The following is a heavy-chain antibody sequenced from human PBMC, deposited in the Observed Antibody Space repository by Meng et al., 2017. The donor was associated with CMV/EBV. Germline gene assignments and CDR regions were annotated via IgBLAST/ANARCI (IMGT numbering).Heavy chain of an antibody. CDR2: INPNSGDT. CDR3: ARGDKRSYWGY. Sequence: SCKASGYTFHGYYMHWLRQAPGRGLEWMGCINPNSGDTNYAQKFQGRVTMTRDTSISTVYMELSSLRSEDTAVYYCARGDKRSYWGYWGQGTLVTVSS. CDR1: GYTFHGYY. D-gene: IGHD1-26*01. V-gene: IGHV1-2*02. J-gene: IGHJ4*02.